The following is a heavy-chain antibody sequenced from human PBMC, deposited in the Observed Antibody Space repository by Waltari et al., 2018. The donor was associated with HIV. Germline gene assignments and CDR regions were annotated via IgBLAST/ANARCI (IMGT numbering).Heavy chain of an antibody. CDR3: ARGPMYKWFDP. V-gene: IGHV3-9*01. J-gene: IGHJ5*02. CDR1: GFRFDDYA. D-gene: IGHD3-10*02. Sequence: EVQLVESGGDLVQPGGSLRLSCAASGFRFDDYAMHWVRQAPGKGREWVSSISWRSGNIAYADSVRGRFTISRDNAKNSLYLRMNSLRPDDTGFYYCARGPMYKWFDPWGQGTLVTVSS. CDR2: ISWRSGNI.